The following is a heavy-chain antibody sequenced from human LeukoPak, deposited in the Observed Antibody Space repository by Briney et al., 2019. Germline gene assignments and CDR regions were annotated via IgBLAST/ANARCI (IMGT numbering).Heavy chain of an antibody. D-gene: IGHD5-12*01. CDR3: ARDSPGYGGYSY. J-gene: IGHJ4*02. CDR1: GFTFSRYW. Sequence: PGGSLRLSCTASGFTFSRYWMTWVRQAPGKGLEWVANIKEDGSAKYYVDSMKGRFTISRDNAENSLYPQINSLRAEDTAVYYCARDSPGYGGYSYWGQGTLVTVSS. V-gene: IGHV3-7*04. CDR2: IKEDGSAK.